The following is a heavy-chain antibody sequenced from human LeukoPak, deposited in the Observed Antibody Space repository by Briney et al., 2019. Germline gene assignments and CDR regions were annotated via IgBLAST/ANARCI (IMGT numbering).Heavy chain of an antibody. CDR3: SPGSYHNDY. Sequence: GGSLRLSCTASGCIFSTYWMHWVRQAPGKGPVWVAHIKSDGSGTTYADSVKGRFTISRDNAKNALYLQMNSLRAEDRAVYYFSPGSYHNDYWGQGTLVTVSS. CDR1: GCIFSTYW. CDR2: IKSDGSGT. V-gene: IGHV3-74*01. D-gene: IGHD3-10*01. J-gene: IGHJ4*02.